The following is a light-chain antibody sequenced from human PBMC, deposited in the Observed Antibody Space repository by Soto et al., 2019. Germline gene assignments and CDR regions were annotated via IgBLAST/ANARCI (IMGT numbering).Light chain of an antibody. CDR1: QDISTF. V-gene: IGKV1-33*01. Sequence: DIQMTQSPSSLSASVGDRVTLTCQASQDISTFLNWYHQEPGKAPKLLISDASASETGVPSRFRGRGAGTDFTFTISSLQTRDVWTYYCQQYDYVPTFGQGTMVGIK. CDR2: DAS. CDR3: QQYDYVPT. J-gene: IGKJ2*01.